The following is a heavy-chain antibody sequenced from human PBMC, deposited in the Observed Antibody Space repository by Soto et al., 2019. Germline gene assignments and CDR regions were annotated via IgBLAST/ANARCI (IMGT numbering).Heavy chain of an antibody. V-gene: IGHV1-18*01. CDR3: ARERRHWLGKGEFDP. CDR2: ISAYNGNT. CDR1: GYTFTTYG. D-gene: IGHD6-19*01. J-gene: IGHJ5*02. Sequence: QVRLVQSGAEVKKPGASVKVSCKASGYTFTTYGINWVRQAPGQGLEWMGWISAYNGNTNYAQKLQGTVTMTTDTSTSSPYMKLRSLRSDDTAVYYFARERRHWLGKGEFDPWGQGTLVTVSS.